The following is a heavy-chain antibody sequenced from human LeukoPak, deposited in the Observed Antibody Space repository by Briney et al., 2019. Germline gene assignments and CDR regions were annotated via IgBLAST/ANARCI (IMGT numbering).Heavy chain of an antibody. CDR3: ARQERVQDAFDI. CDR1: GYTFTGYY. V-gene: IGHV1-3*02. Sequence: ASVKVSCKASGYTFTGYYMHWVRQAPGQRLEWMGRSNAGNGNTKYSQEFQGRVTITRDTSASTAYMELSSLRSEDMAVYYCARQERVQDAFDIWGQGTMVTVSS. CDR2: SNAGNGNT. J-gene: IGHJ3*02. D-gene: IGHD3-10*01.